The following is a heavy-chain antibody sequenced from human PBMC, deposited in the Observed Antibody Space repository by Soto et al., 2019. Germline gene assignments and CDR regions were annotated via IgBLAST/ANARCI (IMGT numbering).Heavy chain of an antibody. D-gene: IGHD3-9*01. CDR3: AREPIVTSYYNAPYYFDY. Sequence: QVQLQESGPGLVKPSQTLSLTCTVSGGSISSGGYYWSWIRQHPGKGLEWIGYIYYSGSTYYNPSLKSRVTISVDTSKNQFSLKLSSVTAADTAVYYCAREPIVTSYYNAPYYFDYWGQGTLVTVSS. CDR1: GGSISSGGYY. J-gene: IGHJ4*02. V-gene: IGHV4-31*03. CDR2: IYYSGST.